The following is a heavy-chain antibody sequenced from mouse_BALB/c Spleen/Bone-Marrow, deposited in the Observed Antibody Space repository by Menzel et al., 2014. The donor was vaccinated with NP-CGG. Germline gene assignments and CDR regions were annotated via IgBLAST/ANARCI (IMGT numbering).Heavy chain of an antibody. D-gene: IGHD2-14*01. CDR3: ARDRYDEYFDV. CDR2: ISSGSSTI. V-gene: IGHV5-17*02. J-gene: IGHJ1*01. Sequence: EVKLVESGGGLVQPGGSRKLSCAASGFTFSSFGMRWVRQAPEKGLEWVAYISSGSSTIYYADTVKGRFTISRDNPKNTLFLQMTSLRSEDTAMYYCARDRYDEYFDVWGAGTTVTVSS. CDR1: GFTFSSFG.